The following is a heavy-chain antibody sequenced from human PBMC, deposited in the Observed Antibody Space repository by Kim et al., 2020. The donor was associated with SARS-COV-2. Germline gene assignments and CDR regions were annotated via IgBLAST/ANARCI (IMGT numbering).Heavy chain of an antibody. Sequence: SETLSLTCTVSGGSISSYYWSWIRQPPGKGLEWIGYIYYSGSANYNPSLKSRVTISVATSKNQFSLKLSSGTAADTAVYYCARVTGYNWNDALGYAFDIWGQGTMVTVSS. CDR3: ARVTGYNWNDALGYAFDI. J-gene: IGHJ3*02. CDR1: GGSISSYY. D-gene: IGHD1-20*01. CDR2: IYYSGSA. V-gene: IGHV4-59*01.